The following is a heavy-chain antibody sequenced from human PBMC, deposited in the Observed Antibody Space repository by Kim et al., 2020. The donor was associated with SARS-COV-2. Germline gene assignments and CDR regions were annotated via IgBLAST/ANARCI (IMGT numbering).Heavy chain of an antibody. CDR3: AKDRIAAAGTLVLVISSRPDAFDI. V-gene: IGHV3-23*01. Sequence: GGSLRLSCAASGFTFSSYAMSWVRQAPGKGLEWVSAISGSGGSTYYADSVKGRFTISRDNSKNTLYLQMNSLRAEDTAVYYCAKDRIAAAGTLVLVISSRPDAFDIRGQGTMVTVSS. D-gene: IGHD6-13*01. CDR1: GFTFSSYA. J-gene: IGHJ3*02. CDR2: ISGSGGST.